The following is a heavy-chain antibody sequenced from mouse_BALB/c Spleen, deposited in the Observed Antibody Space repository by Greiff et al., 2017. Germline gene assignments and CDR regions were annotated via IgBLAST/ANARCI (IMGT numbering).Heavy chain of an antibody. V-gene: IGHV5-6-4*01. D-gene: IGHD3-2*01. CDR2: ISSGGSYT. J-gene: IGHJ2*01. CDR1: GFTFSSYT. Sequence: EVMLVESGGGLVKPGGSLKLSCAASGFTFSSYTMSWVRQTPEKRLEWVATISSGGSYTYYPDSVKGRFTISRDNAKNTLYLQMSSLKSEDTAMYYCTRGSTARARLDYWGQGTTLTVSS. CDR3: TRGSTARARLDY.